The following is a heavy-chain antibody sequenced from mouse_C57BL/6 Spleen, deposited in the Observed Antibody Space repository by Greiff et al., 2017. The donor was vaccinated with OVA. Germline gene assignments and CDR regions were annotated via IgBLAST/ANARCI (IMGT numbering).Heavy chain of an antibody. J-gene: IGHJ2*01. CDR2: IHPNSGST. D-gene: IGHD1-1*01. Sequence: QVQLQQPGAELVKPGASVKLSCKASGYTFTSYWMHWVKQRPGQGLEWIGMIHPNSGSTNYNEKFNSKATLTVDKSSSTAYMQLSSLTSEDSAVYDCARRHYYGSSYDYWGQGTTLTVSS. CDR3: ARRHYYGSSYDY. CDR1: GYTFTSYW. V-gene: IGHV1-64*01.